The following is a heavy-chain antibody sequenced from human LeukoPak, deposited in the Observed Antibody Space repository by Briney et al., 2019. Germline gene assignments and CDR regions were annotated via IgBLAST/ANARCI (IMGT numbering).Heavy chain of an antibody. V-gene: IGHV3-74*01. Sequence: PGGSLRLSCAASGFPFSSYWMHWVRQAPGKGLVWVSRVNNDGTSTTYVDSVKGRFTISRDNAKNTLHLQMNSLRADDTAMYYCAKSQSESFDIWGQGTMVTVSS. CDR2: VNNDGTST. D-gene: IGHD3-10*01. CDR1: GFPFSSYW. J-gene: IGHJ3*02. CDR3: AKSQSESFDI.